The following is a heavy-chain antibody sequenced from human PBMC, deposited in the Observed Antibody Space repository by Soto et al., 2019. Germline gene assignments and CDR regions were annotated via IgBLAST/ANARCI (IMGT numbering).Heavy chain of an antibody. CDR1: GASLSDNY. V-gene: IGHV4-34*01. J-gene: IGHJ4*02. Sequence: SETLSLTCAVYGASLSDNYCNWPRQPPGKGLEWIGEINHSGNTYYNPSLKSRVTISVDPSKNQLSLKLSSVTAADTAVYYCASPGRYYYGSGSYFPFDYWGQGTLVTVSS. CDR3: ASPGRYYYGSGSYFPFDY. CDR2: INHSGNT. D-gene: IGHD3-10*01.